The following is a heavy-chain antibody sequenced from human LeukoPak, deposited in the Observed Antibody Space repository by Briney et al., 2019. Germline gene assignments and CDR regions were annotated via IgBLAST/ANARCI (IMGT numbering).Heavy chain of an antibody. CDR2: INHSGST. J-gene: IGHJ4*02. D-gene: IGHD6-19*01. Sequence: PSETLSLTCAVYGGSFSGYYWSWIRQPPGKGLEWIGEINHSGSTNYNPSLKSRVTISVDTSKNQFSLKLNSVTAADTAVYHCTRDLGQWLVDYWGQGTLVTVSS. V-gene: IGHV4-34*01. CDR1: GGSFSGYY. CDR3: TRDLGQWLVDY.